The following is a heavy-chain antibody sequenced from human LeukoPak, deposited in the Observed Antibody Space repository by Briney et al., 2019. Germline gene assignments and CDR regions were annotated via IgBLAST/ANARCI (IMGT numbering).Heavy chain of an antibody. CDR2: ISSSSSYI. CDR3: ARGVRATGTATYFDY. J-gene: IGHJ4*02. CDR1: GFTFSSYA. V-gene: IGHV3-21*01. Sequence: GGSLRLSCAASGFTFSSYAMSWVRQAPGKGLEWVSSISSSSSYIYYADSVKGRFTISRDNAKNSLYLQMNSLRAEDTAVYYCARGVRATGTATYFDYWGQGTLVTVSS. D-gene: IGHD1-1*01.